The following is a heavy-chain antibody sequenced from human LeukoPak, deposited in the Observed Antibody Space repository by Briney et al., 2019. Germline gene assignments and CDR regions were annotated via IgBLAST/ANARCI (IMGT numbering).Heavy chain of an antibody. Sequence: PGGPLRLSCAASGFTFSDYYMSWIRQAPGKGLEWVSYISSSSSYTNYADSVKGRFTISRDNAKNSLYLQMNSLRAEDTAVYYCARDRMVRGVISWFDPWGQGTLVTVSS. CDR2: ISSSSSYT. CDR3: ARDRMVRGVISWFDP. J-gene: IGHJ5*02. D-gene: IGHD3-10*01. V-gene: IGHV3-11*05. CDR1: GFTFSDYY.